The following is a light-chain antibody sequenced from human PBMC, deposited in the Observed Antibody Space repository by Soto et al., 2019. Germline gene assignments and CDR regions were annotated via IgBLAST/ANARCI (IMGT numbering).Light chain of an antibody. J-gene: IGLJ2*01. CDR3: SSYAVFNRGDVV. Sequence: QSALTQPPSASGSPGQSVTISCTRTSSDIGGYNYVSWYQQHPGKAPKLMIYEVSKRPSGVPDRFSGSKSGNTASLTVSGLQAEDEADYYCSSYAVFNRGDVVFGGGTKLTVL. CDR1: SSDIGGYNY. CDR2: EVS. V-gene: IGLV2-8*01.